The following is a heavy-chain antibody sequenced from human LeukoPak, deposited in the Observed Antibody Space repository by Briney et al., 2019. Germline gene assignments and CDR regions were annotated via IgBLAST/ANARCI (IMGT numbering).Heavy chain of an antibody. V-gene: IGHV1-18*01. CDR1: GYTFTSYG. CDR2: ISAYNGNT. D-gene: IGHD3-22*01. J-gene: IGHJ6*02. CDR3: ARDPLSGSSGYYDGDYYYGMDV. Sequence: GASVKVSCKASGYTFTSYGISWVRLAPGQGLEWMGWISAYNGNTNYAQKLQGRVTMTTDTSTSTAYMELRSLRSDDTAVYYCARDPLSGSSGYYDGDYYYGMDVWGQGTTVTVSS.